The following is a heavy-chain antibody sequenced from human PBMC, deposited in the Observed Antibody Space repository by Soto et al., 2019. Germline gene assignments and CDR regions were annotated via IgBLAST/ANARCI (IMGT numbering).Heavy chain of an antibody. CDR3: ARIVAAAGCNWFDP. V-gene: IGHV1-69*01. J-gene: IGHJ5*02. CDR2: IIPIFGTA. Sequence: QVQLVQSGAEVKKPGSSVKVSCKASGGTFSSYAISWVRQAPGQGLEWMGGIIPIFGTANYAQKFQGRVTITADESTSTAYMELSSLRSEDTAVYYCARIVAAAGCNWFDPWGQGTLVTVSS. D-gene: IGHD6-13*01. CDR1: GGTFSSYA.